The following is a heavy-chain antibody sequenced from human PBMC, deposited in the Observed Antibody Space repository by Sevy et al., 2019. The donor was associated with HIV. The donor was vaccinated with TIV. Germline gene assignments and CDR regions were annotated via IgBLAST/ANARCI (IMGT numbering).Heavy chain of an antibody. V-gene: IGHV4-39*01. Sequence: SETLSLTCTVSGGSISSSSYYWGWIRQPPGKGLEWIGSTYYSGSTYYNRSLKSRVTISVDTSKNQFSLKLSSVTAADTAVYYCARHSVGATTHYYYGMDVWGQGTTVTVSS. J-gene: IGHJ6*02. CDR3: ARHSVGATTHYYYGMDV. CDR1: GGSISSSSYY. D-gene: IGHD1-26*01. CDR2: TYYSGST.